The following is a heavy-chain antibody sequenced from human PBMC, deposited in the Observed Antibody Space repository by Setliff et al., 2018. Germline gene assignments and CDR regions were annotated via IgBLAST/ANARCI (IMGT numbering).Heavy chain of an antibody. J-gene: IGHJ3*02. Sequence: GGSLRLSCAASGFIFSDHYMDWVRQAPGEGLEWVGRTRNKGNSYATAYAASVKGRFTISRDDSENTAYLQMNSLKTEDTAVYYCSSSSSVAFDIWGQGTMVTVSS. CDR2: TRNKGNSYAT. CDR1: GFIFSDHY. D-gene: IGHD6-6*01. CDR3: SSSSSVAFDI. V-gene: IGHV3-72*01.